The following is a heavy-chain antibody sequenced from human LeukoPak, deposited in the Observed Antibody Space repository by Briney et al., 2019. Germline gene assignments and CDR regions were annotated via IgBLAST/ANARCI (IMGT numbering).Heavy chain of an antibody. CDR2: INPNSGGT. Sequence: GASVKVSCKASGYTFTGYYMHWVRQAPGQGLEWMGWINPNSGGTNYAQKFQGRVTMTRGTSISTAYMELSRLRSDDTAVYYCARGGSLIVVVPAAIPDYRGQGTLVTVSS. J-gene: IGHJ4*02. V-gene: IGHV1-2*02. CDR1: GYTFTGYY. D-gene: IGHD2-2*01. CDR3: ARGGSLIVVVPAAIPDY.